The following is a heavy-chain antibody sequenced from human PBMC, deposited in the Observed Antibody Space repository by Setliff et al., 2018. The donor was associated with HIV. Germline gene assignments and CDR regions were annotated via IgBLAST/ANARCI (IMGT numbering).Heavy chain of an antibody. CDR1: GLSFSNAW. V-gene: IGHV3-15*01. Sequence: PGGSLRLSCAASGLSFSNAWMSWVRQAPGKGLEWVGRIKSKTDGETRDYAAPVKGRFTISRDDSRNTVYLQMNRLKSEDTAVYYCSTSPRGYVDYWGQGTLVTVSS. J-gene: IGHJ4*02. D-gene: IGHD1-1*01. CDR2: IKSKTDGETR. CDR3: STSPRGYVDY.